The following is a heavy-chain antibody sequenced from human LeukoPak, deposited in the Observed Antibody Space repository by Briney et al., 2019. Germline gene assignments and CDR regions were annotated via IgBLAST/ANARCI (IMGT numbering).Heavy chain of an antibody. CDR3: ATDGGRSGSYLGF. CDR1: GYTLTELS. V-gene: IGHV1-24*01. D-gene: IGHD1-26*01. J-gene: IGHJ4*02. Sequence: ASVTVSCTVSGYTLTELSMHWVRQAPGKGPEWMGGFESEDGETIYAQTLQGRVTMTEDTSTNTAYMGLSSLRSEDTAMYYCATDGGRSGSYLGFGGQGTRVSVSS. CDR2: FESEDGET.